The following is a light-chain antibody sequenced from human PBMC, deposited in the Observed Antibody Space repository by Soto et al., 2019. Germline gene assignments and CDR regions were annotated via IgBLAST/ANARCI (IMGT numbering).Light chain of an antibody. CDR3: KQYNSYRYT. Sequence: DIQMTQSPSTLSASVGDRVTITCRASQSISSWLAWYQQKPGKAPKLLIYDASSLESGVPSRFSGSGSGTEFTLTISSLQPDDFATYYCKQYNSYRYTFDPGTKVDIK. J-gene: IGKJ3*01. CDR2: DAS. CDR1: QSISSW. V-gene: IGKV1-5*01.